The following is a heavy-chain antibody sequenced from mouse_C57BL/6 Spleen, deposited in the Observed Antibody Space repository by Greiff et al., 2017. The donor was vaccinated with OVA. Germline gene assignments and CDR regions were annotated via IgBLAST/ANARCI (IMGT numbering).Heavy chain of an antibody. CDR3: ARDGYSAWFAY. J-gene: IGHJ3*01. CDR2: IWSGGST. Sequence: QVQLQQSGPGLVQPSQSLSITCTVSGFSLTSYGVHWVRQSPGKGLEWLGVIWSGGSTDYNAAFISRLGISKDNSKSQVFFKMNSLQADDTAIDYCARDGYSAWFAYWGQGTLVTVSA. CDR1: GFSLTSYG. D-gene: IGHD2-3*01. V-gene: IGHV2-2*01.